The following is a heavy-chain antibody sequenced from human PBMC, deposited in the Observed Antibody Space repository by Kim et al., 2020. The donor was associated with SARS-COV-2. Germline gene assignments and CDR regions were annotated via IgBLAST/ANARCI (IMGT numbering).Heavy chain of an antibody. CDR2: ISSSSSYI. V-gene: IGHV3-21*01. CDR1: GFTFSSYS. J-gene: IGHJ3*02. CDR3: ARGRDGSYLYAFDI. D-gene: IGHD1-26*01. Sequence: GGSLRLSCAASGFTFSSYSMNWVRQAPGKGLEWVSSISSSSSYIYYADSVKGRFTISRDNAKNSLYLQMNSLGAEDTAVYYCARGRDGSYLYAFDIWGQGTMVTVSS.